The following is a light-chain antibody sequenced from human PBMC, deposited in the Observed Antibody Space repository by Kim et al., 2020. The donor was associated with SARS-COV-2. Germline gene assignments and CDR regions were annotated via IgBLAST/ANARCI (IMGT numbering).Light chain of an antibody. Sequence: GQLITLSCIGSRSDVGVYSHVTWHQQYPGKSPKIMIYDFNKRPSGVSNRFSGSKSGNTASLTISGLQAEDEADYYCSSYTSTNTLVVGGGTKLTVL. CDR2: DFN. J-gene: IGLJ2*01. CDR3: SSYTSTNTLV. V-gene: IGLV2-14*04. CDR1: RSDVGVYSH.